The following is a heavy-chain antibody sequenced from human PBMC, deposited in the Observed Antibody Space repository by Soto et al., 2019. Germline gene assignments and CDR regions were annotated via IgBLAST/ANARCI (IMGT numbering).Heavy chain of an antibody. V-gene: IGHV4-59*01. CDR1: GGSISSYY. D-gene: IGHD3-10*01. Sequence: SETLSLTCTVSGGSISSYYWSWIRQPPGKGLEWIGYIYYSGSTNYNPSLKSRVTISVDTSKNQFSLKLSSVTAADTAVYYCARSGGGSNVLLWFGEDYYYYYGMDVWGQGTTVTVSS. CDR2: IYYSGST. J-gene: IGHJ6*02. CDR3: ARSGGGSNVLLWFGEDYYYYYGMDV.